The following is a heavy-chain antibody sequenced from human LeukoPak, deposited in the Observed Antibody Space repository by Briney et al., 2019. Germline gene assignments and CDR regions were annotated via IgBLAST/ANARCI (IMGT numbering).Heavy chain of an antibody. D-gene: IGHD2-8*01. CDR2: SNHSGST. CDR3: VRASYCTNGVCWWDY. J-gene: IGHJ4*02. V-gene: IGHV4-34*01. CDR1: GGSFSGYY. Sequence: PSETLSLTCAVYGGSFSGYYWIWIRQPPGKELQWIGESNHSGSTNYNPSLKSRITVSVDTSKNQFSLKLSSVTAADTAVYYCVRASYCTNGVCWWDYWGQGTLVTVSS.